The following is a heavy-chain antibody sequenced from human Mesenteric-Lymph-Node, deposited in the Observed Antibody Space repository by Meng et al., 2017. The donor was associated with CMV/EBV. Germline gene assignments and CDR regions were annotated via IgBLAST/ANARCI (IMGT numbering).Heavy chain of an antibody. Sequence: GSLRLSCTVSGGSISNVKYYWGWIRQPPGKGLEWIGSIYYSGTTDYNPSLKSRVTISIDMSKNQFSLNLRSVTAADTAVYYCARDSAAYDYWGQGTLVTVSS. D-gene: IGHD2-2*01. J-gene: IGHJ4*02. CDR2: IYYSGTT. CDR1: GGSISNVKYY. V-gene: IGHV4-39*07. CDR3: ARDSAAYDY.